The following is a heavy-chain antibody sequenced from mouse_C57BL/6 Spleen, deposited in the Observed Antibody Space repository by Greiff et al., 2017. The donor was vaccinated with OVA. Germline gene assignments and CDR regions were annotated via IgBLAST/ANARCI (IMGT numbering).Heavy chain of an antibody. CDR1: GYAFSSYW. J-gene: IGHJ2*01. CDR2: IYPGDGDT. V-gene: IGHV1-80*01. CDR3: ARDGGYSNPLDY. D-gene: IGHD2-5*01. Sequence: QVQLKQSGAELVKPGASVKISCKASGYAFSSYWMNWVKQRPGKGLEWIGQIYPGDGDTNYNGKFKGKATLTADKSSSTAYMQLSSQTSEDSAVYFCARDGGYSNPLDYWGQGTTLTVSS.